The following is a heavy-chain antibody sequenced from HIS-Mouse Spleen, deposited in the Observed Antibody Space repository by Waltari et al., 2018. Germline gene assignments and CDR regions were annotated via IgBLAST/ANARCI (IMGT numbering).Heavy chain of an antibody. CDR1: RFSLSTSGIC. Sequence: QVTLRESGPALVKPTQTLTLTCTFSRFSLSTSGICVSWIRQPPGKALEWLARIDWDVDKYSSTALKTPVPISKDTSKNRLVHTMTHMDPVDTATYYRVRIAEGYSSFWYASEYWGQGTLVPVA. J-gene: IGHJ4*02. CDR2: IDWDVDK. V-gene: IGHV2-70*15. D-gene: IGHD6-13*01. CDR3: VRIAEGYSSFWYASEY.